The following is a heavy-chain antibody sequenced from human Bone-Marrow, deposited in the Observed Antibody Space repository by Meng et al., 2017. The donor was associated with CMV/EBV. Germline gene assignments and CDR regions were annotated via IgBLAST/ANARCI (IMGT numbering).Heavy chain of an antibody. CDR2: INPNSGGT. D-gene: IGHD1-26*01. CDR3: ARAEWEHRGRAFDI. J-gene: IGHJ3*02. Sequence: ASVKVSCKASGYTFTGYYMHWVRQAPGQGLEWMGWINPNSGGTNYAQKFQGRVTMTRDTSISTAYMELSRLRSDDTAVYYCARAEWEHRGRAFDIWGQGTMVTVSS. CDR1: GYTFTGYY. V-gene: IGHV1-2*02.